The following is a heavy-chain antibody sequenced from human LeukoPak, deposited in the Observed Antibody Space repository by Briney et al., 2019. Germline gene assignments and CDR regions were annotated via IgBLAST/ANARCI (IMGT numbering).Heavy chain of an antibody. CDR1: GGSMSNNGYY. CDR3: ARCIVVVVAANMTTVVTPAFDI. Sequence: SETLSLTCTVSGGSMSNNGYYWGWIRQPPGKGLEWIGSIYYSGSTYYNPSLKSRVTISVDTSKNQFSLKLSSVTAADTAVYYCARCIVVVVAANMTTVVTPAFDIWGQGTMVTVSS. D-gene: IGHD2-15*01. J-gene: IGHJ3*02. CDR2: IYYSGST. V-gene: IGHV4-39*07.